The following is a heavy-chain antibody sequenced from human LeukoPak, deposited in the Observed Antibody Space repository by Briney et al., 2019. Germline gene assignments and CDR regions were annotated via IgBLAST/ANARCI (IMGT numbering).Heavy chain of an antibody. V-gene: IGHV1-3*01. J-gene: IGHJ5*02. CDR1: GYTFTSYA. D-gene: IGHD3-22*01. CDR2: INAGNGNT. Sequence: ASVKVSCKASGYTFTSYAMHWVRQAPGQRLEWMGWINAGNGNTKSSQKFQGRLTIARDTSASTAYMELSSLRSEDTAVYYCARADYYDSSGYYPKNWFDPWGQGTLVTVSS. CDR3: ARADYYDSSGYYPKNWFDP.